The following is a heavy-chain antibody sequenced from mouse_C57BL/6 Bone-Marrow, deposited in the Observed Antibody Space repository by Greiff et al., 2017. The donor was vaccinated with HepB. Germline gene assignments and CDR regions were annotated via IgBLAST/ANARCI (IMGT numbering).Heavy chain of an antibody. V-gene: IGHV1-64*01. J-gene: IGHJ2*01. Sequence: VQLQQPGAELVKPGASVKLSCKASGYTFTSYWMHWVKQRPGKGLEWIGMIHPNSGSTNYNEKFKRKATLTVDKSSSTAYMQLSILTSEDSAVYYCTRRGIYDYALYYWGQGTTLTVSS. D-gene: IGHD2-4*01. CDR3: TRRGIYDYALYY. CDR2: IHPNSGST. CDR1: GYTFTSYW.